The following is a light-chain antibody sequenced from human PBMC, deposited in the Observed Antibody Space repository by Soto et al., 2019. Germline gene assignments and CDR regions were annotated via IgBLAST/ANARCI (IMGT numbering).Light chain of an antibody. CDR3: CSYAGSSTLVV. V-gene: IGLV2-23*01. Sequence: QSVLTQPASVSGSPGQSITISCTGTSSDVGSYNLVSWYQQHPGKAPKLLIYEGTKRPSGVSNRFSESKSGNTASLTISGLQAEDEADYYCCSYAGSSTLVVFGGGTKLTVL. CDR1: SSDVGSYNL. CDR2: EGT. J-gene: IGLJ2*01.